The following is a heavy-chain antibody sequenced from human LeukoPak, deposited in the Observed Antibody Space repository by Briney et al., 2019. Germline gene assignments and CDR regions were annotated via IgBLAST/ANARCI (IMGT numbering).Heavy chain of an antibody. CDR1: GYTFTGYY. CDR3: ARGRMPVGATPLAY. J-gene: IGHJ4*02. V-gene: IGHV1-2*02. CDR2: INPNSGGT. Sequence: GASVKVSCKASGYTFTGYYLHWVRQAPGQGLEWMGWINPNSGGTNYAQKFQGRVTMTRDTSISTAYMELSRLRSDDTAVYYCARGRMPVGATPLAYWGQGTLVTVSS. D-gene: IGHD1-26*01.